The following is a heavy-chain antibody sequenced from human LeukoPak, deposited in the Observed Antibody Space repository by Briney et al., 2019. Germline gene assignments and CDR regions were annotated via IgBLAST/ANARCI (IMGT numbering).Heavy chain of an antibody. V-gene: IGHV3-11*01. J-gene: IGHJ4*02. D-gene: IGHD2/OR15-2a*01. CDR1: GFTFSDYY. CDR3: ARDIARGGIFGATFDY. Sequence: KPGGSLRLSCAASGFTFSDYYMSWIRQAPGKGLEWVLYISSSGSTIYYADSVKGRFTISRDNAKNSLYLQMNSLRAEDTAVYYCARDIARGGIFGATFDYWGQGTLVTVSS. CDR2: ISSSGSTI.